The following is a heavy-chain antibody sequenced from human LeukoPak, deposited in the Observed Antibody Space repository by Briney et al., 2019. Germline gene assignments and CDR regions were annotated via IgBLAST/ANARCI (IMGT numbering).Heavy chain of an antibody. CDR2: IYYSGST. Sequence: PSETLSLTCTVSGGSISSSSYYWGWIRQPPGKGLEWIGSIYYSGSTYYNPSLKSRVTISVDTSKNQFSLKLSSVTAADTAVYYCARGDLWYSQHAFDIWGQGTMVTVSS. J-gene: IGHJ3*02. D-gene: IGHD6-13*01. CDR3: ARGDLWYSQHAFDI. CDR1: GGSISSSSYY. V-gene: IGHV4-39*07.